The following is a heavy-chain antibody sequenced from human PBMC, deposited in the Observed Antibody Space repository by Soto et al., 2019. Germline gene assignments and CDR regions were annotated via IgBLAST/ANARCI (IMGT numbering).Heavy chain of an antibody. CDR3: ARAAGVVSSYYYYFGMDV. Sequence: PSETLSLTCTVSGGSISSYYWSWIRQPPGKGPEWIGYIYYSGSTNYNPSLKSRVTISVDTSKNQFSLKLSSVTAADTAVYYCARAAGVVSSYYYYFGMDVWGQGTTVTVSS. V-gene: IGHV4-59*01. D-gene: IGHD3-3*01. J-gene: IGHJ6*02. CDR2: IYYSGST. CDR1: GGSISSYY.